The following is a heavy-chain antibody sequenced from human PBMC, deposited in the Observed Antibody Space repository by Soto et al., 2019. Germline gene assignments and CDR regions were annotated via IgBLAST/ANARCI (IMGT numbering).Heavy chain of an antibody. V-gene: IGHV4-59*01. J-gene: IGHJ4*02. CDR1: SDSISNYY. CDR2: IHSSGST. Sequence: SETLSLTCTVSSDSISNYYWSWIRQPPGKGLEWIGYIHSSGSTDYNPSLKSRVSISGDTSKSQFSLKLSSVTAADTAVYYCASAVGAPFYYLDFWGQGTLVTVSS. D-gene: IGHD6-6*01. CDR3: ASAVGAPFYYLDF.